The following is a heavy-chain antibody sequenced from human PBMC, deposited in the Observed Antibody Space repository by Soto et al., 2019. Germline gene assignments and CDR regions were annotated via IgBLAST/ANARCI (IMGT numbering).Heavy chain of an antibody. V-gene: IGHV4-30-2*01. CDR2: IFHSGST. CDR1: GGSISSGGYS. D-gene: IGHD1-26*01. J-gene: IGHJ2*01. CDR3: GRECGSGCADWYFNV. Sequence: QLQLQESGSGLVKPSQTLSLTCAVSGGSISSGGYSWSWLRQPPGKGLEWIGYIFHSGSTYYNPSLVGRVTISAAGSKNHSSLELSSVTAAYMAVYYCGRECGSGCADWYFNVGGRCTMVTVSS.